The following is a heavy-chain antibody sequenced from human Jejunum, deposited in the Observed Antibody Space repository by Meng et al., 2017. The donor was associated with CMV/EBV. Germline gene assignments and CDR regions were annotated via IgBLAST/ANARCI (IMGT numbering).Heavy chain of an antibody. J-gene: IGHJ4*02. D-gene: IGHD5-24*01. CDR3: ARDEGGWLTAPDY. V-gene: IGHV1-69*09. CDR2: IIPILGIA. Sequence: GQMVHACAKVQKPGPSVKVSCKASGGTFSSSTISWVRQAPGQGLEWMGRIIPILGIANYAQKFQGRVTITADKSTSTAYMELSSLRSEDTAVYYCARDEGGWLTAPDYWGQGTLVTVSS. CDR1: GGTFSSST.